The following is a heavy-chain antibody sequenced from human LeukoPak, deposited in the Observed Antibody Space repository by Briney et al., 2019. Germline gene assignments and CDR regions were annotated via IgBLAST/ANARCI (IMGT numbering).Heavy chain of an antibody. Sequence: KPSETLSLTCTASGYSISSGYYWGWIRQPPGKGLEWIGSIYHSGSTYYNPSLKSRVTISVDTSKNQFSLKLSSVTAADTAVYYCARRRRRYCSSTSCLGNAFDIWGQGTMVTVSS. CDR1: GYSISSGYY. D-gene: IGHD2-2*01. V-gene: IGHV4-38-2*02. CDR2: IYHSGST. J-gene: IGHJ3*02. CDR3: ARRRRRYCSSTSCLGNAFDI.